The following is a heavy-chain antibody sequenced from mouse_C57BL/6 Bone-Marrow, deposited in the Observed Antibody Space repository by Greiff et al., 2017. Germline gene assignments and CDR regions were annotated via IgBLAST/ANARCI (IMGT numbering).Heavy chain of an antibody. V-gene: IGHV1-80*01. CDR3: ARWGQYYGSSGYYYAMDY. CDR1: GYAFSSYW. Sequence: QVQLQQSGAELVKPGASVKISCKASGYAFSSYWMNWVKQRPGKGLEWIGQIYPGDGDTNYNGKFKGKATLTADKSSSTAYMQRSSLTSEDAAVYFCARWGQYYGSSGYYYAMDYWGQGTSVTVSS. J-gene: IGHJ4*01. D-gene: IGHD1-1*01. CDR2: IYPGDGDT.